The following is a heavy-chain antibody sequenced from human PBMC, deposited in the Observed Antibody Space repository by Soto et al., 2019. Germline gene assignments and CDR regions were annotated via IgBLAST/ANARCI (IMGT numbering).Heavy chain of an antibody. D-gene: IGHD1-26*01. CDR2: IYYSGST. J-gene: IGHJ4*02. Sequence: SETLSLTCTVSGGSISSYYWSWIRQPPGKGLEWIGYIYYSGSTNYNPSLKSRVTISVDTSKNQFSVKLSSVTAADTAVYYCAFVWGFYFDFWARGILVTVSS. CDR1: GGSISSYY. V-gene: IGHV4-59*01. CDR3: AFVWGFYFDF.